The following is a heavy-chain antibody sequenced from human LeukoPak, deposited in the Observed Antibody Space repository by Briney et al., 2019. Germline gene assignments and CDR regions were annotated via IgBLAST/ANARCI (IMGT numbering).Heavy chain of an antibody. Sequence: SETLSLTCTVSGGSIISYYWSWIRQPAGKGLEWIGRIYTSGSTNYNPSLKSRVAMSVDTSKNQFSLKLSSVTAADTAVYYCARGFMGYYGSGSYYYYMDVWGKGTTVTISS. J-gene: IGHJ6*03. D-gene: IGHD3-10*01. V-gene: IGHV4-4*07. CDR1: GGSIISYY. CDR3: ARGFMGYYGSGSYYYYMDV. CDR2: IYTSGST.